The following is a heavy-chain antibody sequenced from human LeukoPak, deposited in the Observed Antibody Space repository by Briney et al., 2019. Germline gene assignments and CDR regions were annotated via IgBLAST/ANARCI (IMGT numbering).Heavy chain of an antibody. CDR2: ISAYYGNT. J-gene: IGHJ4*02. CDR1: GYTLTSYG. CDR3: ARRYCSDGSCYMTFDY. D-gene: IGHD2-15*01. Sequence: GASVKVSCKASGYTLTSYGISWVRQAPGQGLEWMGWISAYYGNTNYAQKLQGRVTMTTDTSTSTAYMELRSLRSDDTAVYYCARRYCSDGSCYMTFDYWGQGTLVTVSS. V-gene: IGHV1-18*01.